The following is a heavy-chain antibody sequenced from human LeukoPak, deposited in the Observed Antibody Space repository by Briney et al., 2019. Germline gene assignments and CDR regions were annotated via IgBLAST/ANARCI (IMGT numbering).Heavy chain of an antibody. D-gene: IGHD2-21*01. CDR3: ARADYSAARYLDY. Sequence: SETLSLTCTVSGGSISSYYWSWIRQSPGKGLECIGYIYYGGSTDYNPSLKSRVTISVDTSKNQFSLKLSSVTAADTAVYYCARADYSAARYLDYWGQGTLVTVSS. CDR1: GGSISSYY. J-gene: IGHJ4*02. CDR2: IYYGGST. V-gene: IGHV4-59*01.